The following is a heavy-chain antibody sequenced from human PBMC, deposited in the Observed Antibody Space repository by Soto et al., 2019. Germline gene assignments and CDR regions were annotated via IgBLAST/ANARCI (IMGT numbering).Heavy chain of an antibody. CDR1: GFTFSSYS. CDR3: ARQVLRYFDWSIGYYYGMDV. CDR2: ISSSSSTI. Sequence: GGSLRLSCAASGFTFSSYSMNWVRQAPGKGLEWVSYISSSSSTIYYADSVKGRFTISRDNAKNSLYLQMNSLRDEDTAVYYCARQVLRYFDWSIGYYYGMDVWGQGTTVTVSS. V-gene: IGHV3-48*02. J-gene: IGHJ6*02. D-gene: IGHD3-9*01.